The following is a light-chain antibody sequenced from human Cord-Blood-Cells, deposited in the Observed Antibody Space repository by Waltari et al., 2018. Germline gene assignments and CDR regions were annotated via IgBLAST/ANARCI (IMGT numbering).Light chain of an antibody. CDR3: QQFNSYPQGYT. CDR1: QGISSA. J-gene: IGKJ2*01. CDR2: DAS. Sequence: AIQLTQSPSSLSASVGDRVTITCRASQGISSALAWYQQKPGKAPKLLTYDASSLESGVPSRCSGSGSGTDFTLTISSLQPEDFATYYCQQFNSYPQGYTFGQGTKLEIK. V-gene: IGKV1-13*02.